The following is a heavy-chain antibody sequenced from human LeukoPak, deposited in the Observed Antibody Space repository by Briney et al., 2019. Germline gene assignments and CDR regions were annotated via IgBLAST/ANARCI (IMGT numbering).Heavy chain of an antibody. CDR3: AGGVIDAFDI. V-gene: IGHV3-33*01. Sequence: GRSLRLSCAASGFTFSSYGMHWVRQAPGKGLEWVAVIWYDGSNKYYADSVKGRFTISRDNSKNTLYLQMNSLRAEDTAVYYCAGGVIDAFDIWGQGTMVTVSS. CDR2: IWYDGSNK. J-gene: IGHJ3*02. CDR1: GFTFSSYG. D-gene: IGHD3-10*01.